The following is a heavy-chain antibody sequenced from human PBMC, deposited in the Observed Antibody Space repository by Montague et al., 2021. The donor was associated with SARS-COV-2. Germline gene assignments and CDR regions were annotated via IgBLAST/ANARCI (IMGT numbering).Heavy chain of an antibody. CDR3: ARSVGASSSSWPLPPHFDY. D-gene: IGHD6-13*01. J-gene: IGHJ4*02. CDR2: TYYRSKWYN. V-gene: IGHV6-1*01. Sequence: CAISGDSVSSNSAAWNWIRQSPSRRFQWLGRTYYRSKWYNDYALSVKSRITINPDTSKNQFSLQLNSVTPEDTAVYYCARSVGASSSSWPLPPHFDYWGQGTLVTVSS. CDR1: GDSVSSNSAA.